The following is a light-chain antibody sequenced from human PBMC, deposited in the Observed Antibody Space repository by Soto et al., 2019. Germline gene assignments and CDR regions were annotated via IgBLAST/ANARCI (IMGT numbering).Light chain of an antibody. CDR2: EVS. Sequence: QSALTQPPSASGSPGQSVTISCTGTSSDVGGNNYVSWYQQHPGKAPKVMIYEVSKRPSGVPDRFSGSKSGNTASLTVSGLQAEDEADYYCSSNADDNNFVVFGGGTKLTVL. CDR3: SSNADDNNFVV. CDR1: SSDVGGNNY. V-gene: IGLV2-8*01. J-gene: IGLJ2*01.